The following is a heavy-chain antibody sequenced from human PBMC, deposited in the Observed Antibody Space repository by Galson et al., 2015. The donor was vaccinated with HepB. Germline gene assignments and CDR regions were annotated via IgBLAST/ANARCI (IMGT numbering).Heavy chain of an antibody. CDR2: INPSGGST. J-gene: IGHJ6*02. V-gene: IGHV1-46*01. CDR1: GYTFTSYY. D-gene: IGHD6-19*01. Sequence: SVKVSCKASGYTFTSYYMHWVRQAPGQGLEWMGIINPSGGSTSYAQKFQGRVTMTRDTSTSTVYMELSSLRSEDTAVYYCAREPTLSGGGGSSGSIGPYYYYGMDVWGQGTTVTVSS. CDR3: AREPTLSGGGGSSGSIGPYYYYGMDV.